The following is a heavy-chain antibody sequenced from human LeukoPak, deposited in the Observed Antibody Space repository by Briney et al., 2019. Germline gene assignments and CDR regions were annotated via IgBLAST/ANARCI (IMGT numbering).Heavy chain of an antibody. CDR1: GFTFNSYG. D-gene: IGHD2-15*01. CDR2: ISYDGSNK. CDR3: AKGYCGSGSCFDFDF. V-gene: IGHV3-30*18. Sequence: GGSLRLSCAASGFTFNSYGMHWVRQAPGKGLEWVAVISYDGSNKHYADSVKGRFSISRDNSKNTLYLQMNSLRAEDTAVYYCAKGYCGSGSCFDFDFWGQGTLVTVSS. J-gene: IGHJ4*02.